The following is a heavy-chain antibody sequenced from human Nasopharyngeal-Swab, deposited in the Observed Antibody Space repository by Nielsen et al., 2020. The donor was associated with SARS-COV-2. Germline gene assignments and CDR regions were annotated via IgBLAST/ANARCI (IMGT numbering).Heavy chain of an antibody. CDR2: MNPSSGHT. CDR3: ARGALTYNYGSGSYFQHNWFDP. CDR1: GYTFTSYD. V-gene: IGHV1-8*03. Sequence: ASVKVSCKASGYTFTSYDINWVRQATGQGLEWMGWMNPSSGHTVYAQKLQGRVTFTRNTSISTAYMEVSSLRSEDTAIYYCARGALTYNYGSGSYFQHNWFDPWGQGTLVTVSS. J-gene: IGHJ5*02. D-gene: IGHD3-10*01.